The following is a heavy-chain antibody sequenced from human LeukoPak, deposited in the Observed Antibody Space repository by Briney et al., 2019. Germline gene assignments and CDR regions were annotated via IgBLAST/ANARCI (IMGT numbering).Heavy chain of an antibody. V-gene: IGHV3-9*01. CDR1: GFTFDDYA. J-gene: IGHJ4*02. Sequence: GGSLRLSCAASGFTFDDYAMHWVRQAPGKGLEWVSGISWNSGSIGYADSVKGRFTISRDNAKNSLYLQMNSLRAEDTALYSCAKDPISRGVQYQLHPDHWGQGTLVTVSS. CDR2: ISWNSGSI. CDR3: AKDPISRGVQYQLHPDH. D-gene: IGHD2-2*01.